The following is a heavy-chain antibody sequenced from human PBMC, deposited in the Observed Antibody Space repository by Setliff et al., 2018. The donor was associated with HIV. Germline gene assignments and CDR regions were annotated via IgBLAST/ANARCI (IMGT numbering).Heavy chain of an antibody. CDR2: ISANYAKT. CDR3: TRDRVAGPYYYGMDV. Sequence: ASVKVSCKASGYTFINFDITWVRQAPGQGLEWMGWISANYAKTDYSQKFQGRVTMTTDTSTSTAYMELRSPTSDDTAMYYCTRDRVAGPYYYGMDVWGQGTTVTVSS. CDR1: GYTFINFD. D-gene: IGHD2-15*01. V-gene: IGHV1-18*04. J-gene: IGHJ6*02.